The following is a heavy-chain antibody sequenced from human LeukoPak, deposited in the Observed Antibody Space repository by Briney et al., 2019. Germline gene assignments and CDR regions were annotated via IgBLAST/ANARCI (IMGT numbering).Heavy chain of an antibody. J-gene: IGHJ4*02. CDR2: INSDGSST. CDR3: ARDRERFYYFDY. D-gene: IGHD5-24*01. CDR1: GFTFSSYW. V-gene: IGHV3-74*01. Sequence: GGSLRLSCAASGFTFSSYWMHWVRQAPGEGLVWVSRINSDGSSTSYADSVKGRFTISRDNAKNTLYLQMNSLRAEDTAVYYCARDRERFYYFDYWGQGTLVTVSS.